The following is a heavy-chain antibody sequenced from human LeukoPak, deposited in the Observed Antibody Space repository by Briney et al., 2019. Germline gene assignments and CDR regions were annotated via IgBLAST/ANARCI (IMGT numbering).Heavy chain of an antibody. V-gene: IGHV3-48*03. CDR2: ISRSATTI. D-gene: IGHD3-22*01. CDR1: GFTFSSYE. Sequence: GGSLRLSCAASGFTFSSYEMNWVRQAPGKGLEWVSSISRSATTIYYADSVKGRFTISRDNAKNSLYLQMNSLRAEDTAVYYCARDPYNPYYYDSSGSKGYWGQGTLVTVSS. J-gene: IGHJ4*02. CDR3: ARDPYNPYYYDSSGSKGY.